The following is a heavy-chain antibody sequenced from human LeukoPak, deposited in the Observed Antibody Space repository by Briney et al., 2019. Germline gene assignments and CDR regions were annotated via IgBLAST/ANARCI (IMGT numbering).Heavy chain of an antibody. D-gene: IGHD1-26*01. J-gene: IGHJ4*02. CDR3: ARHWRASTWFDY. CDR2: IYHRGST. CDR1: GYSISSGYY. Sequence: SETLSLTCVVSGYSISSGYYWGWIRQPPGKGLEWIGGIYHRGSTYYNPSLKSRVTISVDTSKNQFSLKVSSVTAADTAVYYCARHWRASTWFDYWGQGTLVTVSS. V-gene: IGHV4-38-2*01.